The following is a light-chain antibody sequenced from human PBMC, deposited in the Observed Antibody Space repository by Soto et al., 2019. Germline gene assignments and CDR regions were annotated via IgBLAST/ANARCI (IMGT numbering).Light chain of an antibody. Sequence: QLVLTQPPSASGTPGQRVTISCSGSSSNIGSNAVNWYQQLPGTAPKLLIYNSNQRPSGVPDRFSGSKSGTSASLAISGLQSEDEGDYYCAAWDDSLNGVVFGGGTKLTVL. V-gene: IGLV1-44*01. CDR1: SSNIGSNA. CDR3: AAWDDSLNGVV. J-gene: IGLJ2*01. CDR2: NSN.